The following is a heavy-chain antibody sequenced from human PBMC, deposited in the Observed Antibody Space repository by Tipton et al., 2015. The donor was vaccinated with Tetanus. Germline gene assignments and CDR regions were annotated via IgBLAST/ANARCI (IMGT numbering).Heavy chain of an antibody. CDR2: VSSSGNS. D-gene: IGHD2-2*01. CDR1: GGSVSSYY. Sequence: TLSLTCTVSGGSVSSYYWTWFRQPPGKRLEWIGFVSSSGNSNYSPPLTGRVSMSLDTSKQQFSLSLTSATAADTAVYYCAKGWSECSSWRCSPFDSWGQGPLVTFSS. CDR3: AKGWSECSSWRCSPFDS. J-gene: IGHJ4*02. V-gene: IGHV4-4*07.